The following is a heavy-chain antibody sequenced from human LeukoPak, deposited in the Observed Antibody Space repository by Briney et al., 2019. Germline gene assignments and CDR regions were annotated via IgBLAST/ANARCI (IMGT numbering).Heavy chain of an antibody. V-gene: IGHV4-61*02. D-gene: IGHD3-10*01. CDR3: ARERPVWFGELLGTFDY. J-gene: IGHJ4*02. CDR1: GGSISSGSYY. Sequence: SQTLSLTCTVSGGSISSGSYYWSWIRQPAGKGLEWIGRIYTSGSTNYNPSLKSRVTISVDTSKNQFSLKLSSVTAADTAVYYCARERPVWFGELLGTFDYWGQGTLVTVSS. CDR2: IYTSGST.